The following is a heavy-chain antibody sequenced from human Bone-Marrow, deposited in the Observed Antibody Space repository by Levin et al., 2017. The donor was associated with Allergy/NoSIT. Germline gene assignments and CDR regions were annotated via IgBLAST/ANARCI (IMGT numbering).Heavy chain of an antibody. J-gene: IGHJ4*02. V-gene: IGHV3-7*04. CDR2: IKEDGSEI. CDR1: GFTFRNYW. CDR3: TRVFLESSSRYRHFDS. Sequence: PGGSLRLSCEVSGFTFRNYWMNWVRQAPGKGLEWVANIKEDGSEIYYVDSVKGRFTISRDNAKNSLYLEMSSLRAEDTGIYYCTRVFLESSSRYRHFDSWGQGTLVTVSS. D-gene: IGHD6-13*01.